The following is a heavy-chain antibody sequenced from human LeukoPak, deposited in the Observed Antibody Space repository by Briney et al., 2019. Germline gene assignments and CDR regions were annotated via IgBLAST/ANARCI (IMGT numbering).Heavy chain of an antibody. CDR2: INPNSGGT. J-gene: IGHJ6*03. Sequence: ASVKVSCKASGYTFTGYYMHWVRQAPGQGLEWMGWINPNSGGTNYAQKFQGRVTMTRDTSTNTVYMELSSLRSKDTALYYCARDLAYYHYYYMDVWGKGTTVTISS. V-gene: IGHV1-2*02. CDR1: GYTFTGYY. CDR3: ARDLAYYHYYYMDV.